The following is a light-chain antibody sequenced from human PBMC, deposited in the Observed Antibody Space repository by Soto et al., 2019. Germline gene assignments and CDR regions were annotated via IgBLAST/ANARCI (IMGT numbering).Light chain of an antibody. CDR2: DVS. J-gene: IGLJ1*01. CDR3: SSYTSSSTPYV. Sequence: QSALTQPASVSGSPGQAITISCTGTSSDVGGYNYVSWYQQHPGKAPKLMIYDVSNRPSGVSNRFSGSKSGNTASLTISGIQAEDEADYYCSSYTSSSTPYVFGTGTKLTV. CDR1: SSDVGGYNY. V-gene: IGLV2-14*01.